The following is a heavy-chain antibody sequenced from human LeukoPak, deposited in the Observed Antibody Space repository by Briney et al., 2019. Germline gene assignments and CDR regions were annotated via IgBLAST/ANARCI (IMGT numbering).Heavy chain of an antibody. J-gene: IGHJ4*02. V-gene: IGHV3-30*02. CDR2: IRYDGSNK. CDR1: GFTFSSYG. Sequence: GGSLRLSCAASGFTFSSYGMHWVRQAPGKGLEWVAFIRYDGSNKYYADSVKGRFTISRDNSKNTLYLQMNSLRAEDTAVYYCAKDRASSGYYDYWGQGALVTVSS. D-gene: IGHD3-22*01. CDR3: AKDRASSGYYDY.